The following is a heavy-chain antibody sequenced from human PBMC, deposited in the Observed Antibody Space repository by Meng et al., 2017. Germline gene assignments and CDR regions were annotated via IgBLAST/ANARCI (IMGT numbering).Heavy chain of an antibody. J-gene: IGHJ4*02. CDR3: AKVVAATPLFLDY. Sequence: HVLLPDVGPGRVVPSGALALTCAVSGGSLSSSNWWSWVRQPPGKGLEWIGDIYHSGSTNYNPSLKSRVTISVDKSKNHFSLMLSSVTAADTDVYYCAKVVAATPLFLDYWGQGTLVTVSS. CDR2: IYHSGST. CDR1: GGSLSSSNW. D-gene: IGHD2-15*01. V-gene: IGHV4-4*02.